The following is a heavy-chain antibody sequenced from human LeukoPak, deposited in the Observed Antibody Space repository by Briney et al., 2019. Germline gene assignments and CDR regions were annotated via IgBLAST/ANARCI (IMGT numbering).Heavy chain of an antibody. D-gene: IGHD6-13*01. V-gene: IGHV3-23*01. Sequence: QPGGSLRLSCAASGFTFSSYAMSWVRQAPGKGLEWVSAISGSGGSTYYADSVKGRFTISRDNAKNTLYLQMNSLRAEDTAVYYCARVGYSSSWYNFDYWGQGTLVTVSS. J-gene: IGHJ4*02. CDR3: ARVGYSSSWYNFDY. CDR2: ISGSGGST. CDR1: GFTFSSYA.